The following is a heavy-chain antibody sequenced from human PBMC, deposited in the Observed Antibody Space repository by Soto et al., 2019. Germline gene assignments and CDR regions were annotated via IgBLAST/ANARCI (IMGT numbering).Heavy chain of an antibody. CDR1: GGSFSGYY. CDR2: INHSGST. J-gene: IGHJ6*03. Sequence: SETLSLTCAVYGGSFSGYYWSWIRQPPGKGLEWIGEINHSGSTNYNPSLKSRVTISVDTSKNQFSLKLSSVTAADTAVYYCARVRVRGVRRVRYYYYYMDVWGKGTTVTVSS. V-gene: IGHV4-34*01. CDR3: ARVRVRGVRRVRYYYYYMDV. D-gene: IGHD3-10*01.